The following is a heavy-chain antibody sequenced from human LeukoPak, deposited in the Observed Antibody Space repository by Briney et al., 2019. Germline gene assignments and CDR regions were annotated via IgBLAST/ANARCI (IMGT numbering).Heavy chain of an antibody. V-gene: IGHV3-30*04. D-gene: IGHD3-22*01. Sequence: GGSLRLSCAASGFTFSSYAMHWVRQAPGKGLEWVAVISYDGSNKYYADSVKGRFTISRDNSKNTLYLQMNSLRAEDTAVYYCAKAPSGYYDSSGYYWGQGTLVTVSS. J-gene: IGHJ4*02. CDR3: AKAPSGYYDSSGYY. CDR1: GFTFSSYA. CDR2: ISYDGSNK.